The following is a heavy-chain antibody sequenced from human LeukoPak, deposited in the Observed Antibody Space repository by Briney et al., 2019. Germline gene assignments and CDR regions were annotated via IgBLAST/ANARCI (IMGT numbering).Heavy chain of an antibody. Sequence: LPGGSLRLSCAASGFTFSSYEMNWVRQAPGKGLEWVSYISSSGSIIYYADSVKGRFTTSRDNAKNSLYLQMNSLRAEDTAVYYCARDRGWLNDAFGIWGQGTMVTVSS. CDR3: ARDRGWLNDAFGI. CDR1: GFTFSSYE. D-gene: IGHD3-10*01. CDR2: ISSSGSII. J-gene: IGHJ3*02. V-gene: IGHV3-48*03.